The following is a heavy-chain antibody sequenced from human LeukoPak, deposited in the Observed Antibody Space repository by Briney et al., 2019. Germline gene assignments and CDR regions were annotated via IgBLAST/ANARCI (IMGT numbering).Heavy chain of an antibody. CDR3: TTDLGLTMIRGVIVY. D-gene: IGHD3-10*01. CDR1: GFTFTNAW. CDR2: IKSKGDGETI. V-gene: IGHV3-15*01. Sequence: KAGGSLRLSCAASGFTFTNAWMSWVRQAPGKGLEWAGRIKSKGDGETIDNAAPVKGRFTMSRDDSKATLYLQMNSLKAEDTAVYYCTTDLGLTMIRGVIVYWGQGALVTVSS. J-gene: IGHJ4*02.